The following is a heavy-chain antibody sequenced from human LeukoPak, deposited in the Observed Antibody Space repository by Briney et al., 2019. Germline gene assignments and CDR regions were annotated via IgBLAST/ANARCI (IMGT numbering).Heavy chain of an antibody. CDR1: GFTFSRSG. J-gene: IGHJ6*02. V-gene: IGHV3-33*01. Sequence: GGSLRLSCAASGFTFSRSGMHWVRQARGKGLEWVSVIWYDGSHEDYADSVKGRFTISRDNSKNTLFMQMNSLRAEDTAVYYCARDQSSYGMDVWGQGTTVTVSS. CDR3: ARDQSSYGMDV. D-gene: IGHD3-16*02. CDR2: IWYDGSHE.